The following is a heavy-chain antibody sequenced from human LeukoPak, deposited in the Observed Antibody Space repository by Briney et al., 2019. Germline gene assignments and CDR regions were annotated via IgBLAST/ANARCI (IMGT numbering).Heavy chain of an antibody. CDR2: IRHDGSNK. CDR1: GFTFSSYG. J-gene: IGHJ4*02. CDR3: AKHRSTTSCLDY. D-gene: IGHD2-2*01. V-gene: IGHV3-30*02. Sequence: GGSLRLSCAAPGFTFSSYGMHWVRQAPGKGLEWVAFIRHDGSNKYYADSVKGRFTTSRDNSKKTLYLQMNSLRGEDAAVYYCAKHRSTTSCLDYWGQGTLVTVSS.